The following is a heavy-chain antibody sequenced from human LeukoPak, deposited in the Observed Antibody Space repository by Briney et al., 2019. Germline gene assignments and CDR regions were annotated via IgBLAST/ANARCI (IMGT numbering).Heavy chain of an antibody. Sequence: PGGSLRLSCAASGFTVSSNYMSWVRQAPGKGLEWVPVIYSGGNTFYADSVKGRFTISRDNYKNTLYLQMNSLRAEDTAVYYCATHYYESSGYYFYYFDYWGQGTLVTVSS. CDR2: IYSGGNT. CDR1: GFTVSSNY. V-gene: IGHV3-53*01. D-gene: IGHD3-22*01. J-gene: IGHJ4*02. CDR3: ATHYYESSGYYFYYFDY.